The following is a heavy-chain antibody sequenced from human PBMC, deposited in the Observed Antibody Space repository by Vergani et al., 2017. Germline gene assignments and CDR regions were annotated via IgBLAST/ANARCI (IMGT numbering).Heavy chain of an antibody. CDR3: ARIRIYCSGGSCYGYDY. CDR1: GGSISSSNW. CDR2: IYYSGST. J-gene: IGHJ4*02. D-gene: IGHD2-15*01. V-gene: IGHV4-4*02. Sequence: QVQLQESGPGLVKPSGTLSLTCAVSGGSISSSNWWSWVRQPPGKGLEWIGSIYYSGSTNYNPSLKSRVTISVDTSKNQFSLKLSSVTAADTAVYYCARIRIYCSGGSCYGYDYWGQGTLVTVSS.